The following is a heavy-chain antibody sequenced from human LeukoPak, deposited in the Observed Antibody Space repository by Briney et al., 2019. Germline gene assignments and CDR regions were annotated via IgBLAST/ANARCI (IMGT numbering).Heavy chain of an antibody. CDR2: INTNNGNT. D-gene: IGHD6-19*01. CDR3: ARVGLGYFDY. Sequence: GASVKVSCKASGYTFSTYGLMWVRQAPGQGLEWMGWINTNNGNTNYAQKFQGRVTITADKSTSTAYMELSSLRSEDTAVYYCARVGLGYFDYWGQGTLVTVSS. CDR1: GYTFSTYG. J-gene: IGHJ4*02. V-gene: IGHV1-18*01.